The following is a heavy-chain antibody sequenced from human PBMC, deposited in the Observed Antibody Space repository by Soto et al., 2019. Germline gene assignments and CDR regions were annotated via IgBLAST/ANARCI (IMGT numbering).Heavy chain of an antibody. V-gene: IGHV3-23*01. D-gene: IGHD4-17*01. J-gene: IGHJ6*02. Sequence: EVQLLESGGGLVQPGGSLRLSCAASGFTFSSYAMSWVRQAPGKGLEWFSAISGSGGSTYYADSVKGRFTISRDNSKNTVYLQMNSLRAEDTAVYYCEKDHDYGDYVDYYSGMDVWGQDTTVTVSS. CDR2: ISGSGGST. CDR1: GFTFSSYA. CDR3: EKDHDYGDYVDYYSGMDV.